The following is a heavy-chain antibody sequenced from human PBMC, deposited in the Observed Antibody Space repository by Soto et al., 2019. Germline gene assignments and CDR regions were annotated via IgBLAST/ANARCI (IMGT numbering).Heavy chain of an antibody. CDR1: GFTFSSYG. CDR3: AKRGLGLRLGELSL. Sequence: QVQLVESGGGVVQPGRSLRLSCAASGFTFSSYGMHWVRQAPGKGLEWVAVISYDGSNKYYADSVKGRFTISRDNSKNTLYLQRNSLRAEDTAVYYCAKRGLGLRLGELSLWGQGTLVTVSS. D-gene: IGHD3-16*02. J-gene: IGHJ4*02. V-gene: IGHV3-30*18. CDR2: ISYDGSNK.